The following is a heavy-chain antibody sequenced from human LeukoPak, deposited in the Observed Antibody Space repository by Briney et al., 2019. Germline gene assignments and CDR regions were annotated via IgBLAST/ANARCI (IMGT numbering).Heavy chain of an antibody. D-gene: IGHD5-12*01. CDR3: AKDENGGYESNYYFDY. V-gene: IGHV3-30*18. CDR2: ISYDGSNK. J-gene: IGHJ4*02. CDR1: GFTFSSYG. Sequence: GRSLRLSCAASGFTFSSYGMHWVRQAPGKGLEWVAVISYDGSNKYYADSVKGRFTISRDNSKNTLYLQMNSLRAEDTAVYYCAKDENGGYESNYYFDYWGQGTLVTVSS.